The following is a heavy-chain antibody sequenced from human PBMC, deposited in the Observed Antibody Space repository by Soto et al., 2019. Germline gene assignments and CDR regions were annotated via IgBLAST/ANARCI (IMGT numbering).Heavy chain of an antibody. J-gene: IGHJ4*02. V-gene: IGHV5-51*01. D-gene: IGHD5-12*01. CDR1: VYNFPKYW. Sequence: GESLKISCKASVYNFPKYWIGWVRQMPGKGLEWMGIIYCGDSDAKYSPSFEGQVTISADQSNNVVYLQWSSLKASDTAIYYCARREYSGYEFFDLWGQGTLVTVSS. CDR3: ARREYSGYEFFDL. CDR2: IYCGDSDA.